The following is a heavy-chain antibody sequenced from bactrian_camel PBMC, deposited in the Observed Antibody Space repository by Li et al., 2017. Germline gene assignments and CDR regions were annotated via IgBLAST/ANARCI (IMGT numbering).Heavy chain of an antibody. D-gene: IGHD2*01. Sequence: HVQLVESGGGSVQAGESLRLSCTAPGFTSYGCGMDWYRQVPGYQPEWVSTVGGDGRTTYADSAKGRFTISRDKDRDTVYLQMNSLKPEDTACTTVRQISAHIVVVPTLHGGRIFWARGPRSPSP. V-gene: IGHV3S9*01. J-gene: IGHJ4*01. CDR2: VGGDGRT. CDR1: GFTSYGCG.